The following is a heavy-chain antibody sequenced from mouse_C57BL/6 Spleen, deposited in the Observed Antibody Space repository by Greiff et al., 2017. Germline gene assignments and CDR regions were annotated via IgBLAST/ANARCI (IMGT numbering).Heavy chain of an antibody. D-gene: IGHD2-1*01. Sequence: EVHLVESGGGLVQPKGSLKLSCAASGFTFNTYAMHWVRQAPGKGLEWVARIRSKSSNYATYYADSVKDRFTISRDDSQSMLDLQMNNLKTDDTAMDYCVSAESYGNRFAYWGQGTLVTVSA. CDR1: GFTFNTYA. J-gene: IGHJ3*01. CDR2: IRSKSSNYAT. CDR3: VSAESYGNRFAY. V-gene: IGHV10-3*01.